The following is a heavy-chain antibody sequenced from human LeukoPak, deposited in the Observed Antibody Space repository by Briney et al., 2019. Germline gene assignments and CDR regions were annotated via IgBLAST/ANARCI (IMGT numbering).Heavy chain of an antibody. CDR3: VRAQGTSRWSDWFDS. CDR2: ISSSSSTI. Sequence: GGSLRLSCAASGFTFSSYSMNWVRQAPGKGLEWVSYISSSSSTIYYADSVKGRFTISRDNAKNSLYLQMNSLRAEDTAVYYCVRAQGTSRWSDWFDSWGQGTLVTVSS. V-gene: IGHV3-48*01. J-gene: IGHJ5*01. CDR1: GFTFSSYS. D-gene: IGHD6-13*01.